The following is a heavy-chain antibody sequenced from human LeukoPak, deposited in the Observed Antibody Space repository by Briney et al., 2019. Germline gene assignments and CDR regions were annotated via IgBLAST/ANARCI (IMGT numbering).Heavy chain of an antibody. V-gene: IGHV5-51*01. CDR2: IHPSDSDT. CDR1: GYSFTSYW. CDR3: ARLASGNYSYFDY. J-gene: IGHJ4*02. D-gene: IGHD3-22*01. Sequence: GESLKISCKGSGYSFTSYWVGWVRQIPGKGLEWMGVIHPSDSDTKYSPSFRGRVAISVDKSSGIAYLQWRSLKASDSAIYYCARLASGNYSYFDYWGQGTLVTVSS.